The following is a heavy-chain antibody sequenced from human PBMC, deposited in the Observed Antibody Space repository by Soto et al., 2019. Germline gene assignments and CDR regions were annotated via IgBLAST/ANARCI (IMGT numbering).Heavy chain of an antibody. CDR3: ATTFDSSGYYHNFGMDV. CDR2: VYYSGFT. Sequence: QLQLRESGPGLVKPSGTLSLTCTVSGASINTVPYYWGWIRQSPGKGLEWIGGVYYSGFTYYNPSLKSRVILSLDTSKNQFSLEVSSVTAADTALYYCATTFDSSGYYHNFGMDVWGQGTTVTVSS. CDR1: GASINTVPYY. D-gene: IGHD3-22*01. J-gene: IGHJ6*02. V-gene: IGHV4-39*01.